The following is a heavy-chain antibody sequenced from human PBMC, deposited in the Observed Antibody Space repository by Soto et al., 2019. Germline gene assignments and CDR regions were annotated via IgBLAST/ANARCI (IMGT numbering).Heavy chain of an antibody. J-gene: IGHJ3*01. Sequence: SETLSLTCTVSSNSMRSYYWSWIRQPPGKGLEWIGHIYNSGSTNYNPSLKSRVTISVDTSKNQVSLRLSSVAAADTAVYYCARGGYGGYVFDGFDLWGQGTMVTVSS. CDR2: IYNSGST. CDR3: ARGGYGGYVFDGFDL. V-gene: IGHV4-59*01. CDR1: SNSMRSYY. D-gene: IGHD5-12*01.